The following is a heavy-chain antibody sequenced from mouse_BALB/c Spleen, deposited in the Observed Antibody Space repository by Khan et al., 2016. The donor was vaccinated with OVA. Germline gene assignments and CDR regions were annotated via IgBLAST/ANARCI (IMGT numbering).Heavy chain of an antibody. D-gene: IGHD4-1*01. Sequence: VQLKQSGAELVKPGASVKLSCTASGFNIKDTHMHWVKQRPEQGLEWIGRIDPANDNSKYDPRFQGKATITADTSSNTAYLHLSSLTSEDTAVYYCAPAGTGDYFDYWVQGTTLTVSS. CDR1: GFNIKDTH. V-gene: IGHV14-3*02. J-gene: IGHJ2*01. CDR2: IDPANDNS. CDR3: APAGTGDYFDY.